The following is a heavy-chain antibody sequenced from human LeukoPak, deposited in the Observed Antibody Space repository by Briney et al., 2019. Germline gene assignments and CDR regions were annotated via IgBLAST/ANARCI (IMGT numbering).Heavy chain of an antibody. D-gene: IGHD2-15*01. V-gene: IGHV3-33*05. Sequence: PGRSLILSCAASGFTFSSFGMHWVRQAPGRGLEWVALILYDEKYYADSVKGRFTISRDNSKNILYLQIDSLRVEDTAVYYCARYCSGGCYSGVDYWGQGTLVTVPS. CDR2: ILYDEK. CDR1: GFTFSSFG. CDR3: ARYCSGGCYSGVDY. J-gene: IGHJ4*02.